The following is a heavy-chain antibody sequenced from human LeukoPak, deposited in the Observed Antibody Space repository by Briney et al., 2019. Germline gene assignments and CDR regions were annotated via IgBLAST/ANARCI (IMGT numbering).Heavy chain of an antibody. CDR1: GFTFSSYA. J-gene: IGHJ4*02. Sequence: PGGSLRLSCAASGFTFSSYAMHWVRQAPGKGLEWVAVISYDGSNKYYADSVKGRFTISRDNSKNTLYLQMNSLRAEDTAVYYCARDLTIFGVVYLFDYWGQGTLVTVSS. V-gene: IGHV3-30*04. D-gene: IGHD3-3*01. CDR3: ARDLTIFGVVYLFDY. CDR2: ISYDGSNK.